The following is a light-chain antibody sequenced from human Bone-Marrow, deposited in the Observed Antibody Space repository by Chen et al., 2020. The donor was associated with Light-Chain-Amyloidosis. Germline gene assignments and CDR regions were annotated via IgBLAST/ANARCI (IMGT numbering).Light chain of an antibody. V-gene: IGKV3-15*01. CDR1: QSVSSN. J-gene: IGKJ4*01. CDR2: GAS. Sequence: EIVMTQSPATLSVSPGERATLSCRASQSVSSNLAWYHQKPGQAPRLLIYGASTRATGSPARFSGSGSGTEFTLTISSLQSEDFAVYYCQQYNNWPPLTLGGGTKVEIK. CDR3: QQYNNWPPLT.